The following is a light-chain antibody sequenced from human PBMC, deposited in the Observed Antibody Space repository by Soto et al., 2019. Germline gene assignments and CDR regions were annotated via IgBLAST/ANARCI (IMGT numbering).Light chain of an antibody. CDR2: DVS. V-gene: IGLV2-11*01. Sequence: QSVLTQPRSVSGSPGQSVTISCTGTSSDVGGYNYVPWYQQHPGKAPKLMIYDVSKRPSGVPDRFSGSKSGNTASLTISGLQAEDEADYYCCSYAGSYPYVFGTGTKVTVL. CDR1: SSDVGGYNY. J-gene: IGLJ1*01. CDR3: CSYAGSYPYV.